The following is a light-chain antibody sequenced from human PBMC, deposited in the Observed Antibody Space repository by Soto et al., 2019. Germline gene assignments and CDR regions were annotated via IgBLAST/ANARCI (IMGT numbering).Light chain of an antibody. Sequence: QSVLTQPPSVSAAPGQKVTISCSGSSSNIGNNYVFWYQQLPGTAPTLLIYDNDKRPSGIPDRFSGSKSGTSATLGITGLQTGDEADYYCATWDRSLSVGVFGGGTKLTVL. CDR2: DND. J-gene: IGLJ2*01. CDR3: ATWDRSLSVGV. CDR1: SSNIGNNY. V-gene: IGLV1-51*01.